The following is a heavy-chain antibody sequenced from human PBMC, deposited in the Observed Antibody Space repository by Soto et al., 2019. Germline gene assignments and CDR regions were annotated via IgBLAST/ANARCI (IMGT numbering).Heavy chain of an antibody. CDR1: GFSVSSHY. CDR3: GCGVSAPKYFYGMDV. CDR2: IYSGDTT. J-gene: IGHJ6*02. Sequence: EVQLEESGGGLIQPGGSLRLSCAASGFSVSSHYMSWVRQAPGKGLEWVSTIYSGDTTYYADSVKGRFTVSRDNSKNTVHLQINSLRAEDTAVYYCGCGVSAPKYFYGMDVWGQGTTVTVSS. V-gene: IGHV3-53*01. D-gene: IGHD2-21*02.